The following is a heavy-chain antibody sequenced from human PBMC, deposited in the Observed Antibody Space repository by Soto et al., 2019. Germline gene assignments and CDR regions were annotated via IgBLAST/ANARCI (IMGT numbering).Heavy chain of an antibody. Sequence: QVQLVESGGGVVQPGRSLRLSCAVSGFIFSSSTMHWVRQAPGKGLEWVAVISYDGTNKFYADFVKGRFTISRDNSKNTMYLQMSSLGADHTAVYYCARASPYSSSSPYFYNYGMDVWGQGTTVTVSS. D-gene: IGHD6-6*01. J-gene: IGHJ6*02. CDR2: ISYDGTNK. V-gene: IGHV3-30-3*01. CDR3: ARASPYSSSSPYFYNYGMDV. CDR1: GFIFSSST.